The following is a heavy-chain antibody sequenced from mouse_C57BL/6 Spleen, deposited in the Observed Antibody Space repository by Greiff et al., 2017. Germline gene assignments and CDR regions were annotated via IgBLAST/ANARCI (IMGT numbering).Heavy chain of an antibody. D-gene: IGHD2-3*01. CDR1: GYTFTDYN. CDR2: INPNNGGT. CDR3: AKDRWLLRAMDY. V-gene: IGHV1-22*01. Sequence: VQLQQSGPELVKPGASVKMSCKASGYTFTDYNMHWVKQSHGKSLEWIGYINPNNGGTSYNQKFKGKATLTVNKSSSTAYMELRSLTSEDSAVYYCAKDRWLLRAMDYWGQGTSVTVSS. J-gene: IGHJ4*01.